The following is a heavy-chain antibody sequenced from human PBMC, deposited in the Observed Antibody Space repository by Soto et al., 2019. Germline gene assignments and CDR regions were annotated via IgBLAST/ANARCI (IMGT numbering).Heavy chain of an antibody. CDR2: INHSGST. D-gene: IGHD2-2*01. J-gene: IGHJ6*04. Sequence: SETLSLTCAVYGGSFSGYYWSWIRQPPGKGLEWIGEINHSGSTNYNPSLKSRVTISVDTSKNQFSLKLSSVTAADTAVYYCARGGYCSSTSCTFEDVWGKGTTVTVSS. CDR3: ARGGYCSSTSCTFEDV. CDR1: GGSFSGYY. V-gene: IGHV4-34*01.